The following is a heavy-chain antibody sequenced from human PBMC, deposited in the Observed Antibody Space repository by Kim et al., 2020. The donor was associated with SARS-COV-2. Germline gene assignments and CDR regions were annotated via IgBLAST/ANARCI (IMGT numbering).Heavy chain of an antibody. CDR3: ARDRVDWGSSYYYGMDV. V-gene: IGHV1-69*13. J-gene: IGHJ6*02. CDR1: GGTFSSYA. D-gene: IGHD7-27*01. CDR2: IIPIFGTA. Sequence: SVKVSCKASGGTFSSYAISWVRQAPGQGLEWMGGIIPIFGTANYAQKFQGRVTITADESTSTAYMELSSLRSEDTAVYYCARDRVDWGSSYYYGMDVWGQGTTVTVSS.